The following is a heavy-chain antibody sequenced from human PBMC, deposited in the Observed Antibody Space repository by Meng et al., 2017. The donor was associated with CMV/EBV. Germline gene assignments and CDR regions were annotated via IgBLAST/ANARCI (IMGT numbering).Heavy chain of an antibody. D-gene: IGHD3-3*01. CDR3: ARDNRRGGVDY. CDR1: GGSISSGDYY. Sequence: QVQLQEAGPGLGKPSQTLSLNCTVSGGSISSGDYYWSWIRQPPGKGLEWIGYIYYSGSTYYNPSLKSRVTISVDTSKNQFSLKLSSVTAADTAVYYCARDNRRGGVDYWGQGTLVTVSS. J-gene: IGHJ4*02. CDR2: IYYSGST. V-gene: IGHV4-30-4*08.